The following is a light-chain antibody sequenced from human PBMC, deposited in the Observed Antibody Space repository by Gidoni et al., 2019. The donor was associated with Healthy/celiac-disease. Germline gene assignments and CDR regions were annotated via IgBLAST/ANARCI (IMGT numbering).Light chain of an antibody. CDR2: DDS. J-gene: IGLJ2*01. Sequence: SYVLTPPPSMSVAPGQTARITCWGNNIGSKSVHWYQQKPGQSPVLVVYDDSDRPSGIPERFSGSNSGNTATLTISRVEAGDEADYYCQVWDSSSDHVVFGGGTKLTVL. CDR1: NIGSKS. CDR3: QVWDSSSDHVV. V-gene: IGLV3-21*02.